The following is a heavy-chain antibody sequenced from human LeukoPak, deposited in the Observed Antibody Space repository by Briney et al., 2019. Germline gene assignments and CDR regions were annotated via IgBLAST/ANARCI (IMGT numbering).Heavy chain of an antibody. D-gene: IGHD5-18*01. CDR3: ARAGIQLWLDGYNWFDP. V-gene: IGHV4-61*02. CDR2: IYTSGST. J-gene: IGHJ5*02. CDR1: GGSISSGSYY. Sequence: PSQTLSLTCTVSGGSISSGSYYWSWIRQPAGKGLEWIGRIYTSGSTNYNPSLKSRVTISVDTSKNQFSLKLSSVTAADTAVYYCARAGIQLWLDGYNWFDPWGQGTLVTVSS.